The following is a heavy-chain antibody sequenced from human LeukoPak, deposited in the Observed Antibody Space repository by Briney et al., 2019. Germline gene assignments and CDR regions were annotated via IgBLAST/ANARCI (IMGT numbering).Heavy chain of an antibody. CDR3: ARRSGYEIVDY. D-gene: IGHD5-12*01. CDR2: IYYSWST. CDR1: GCSISSSSYY. Sequence: PSETLSLTCTVSGCSISSSSYYWGWIRQPPGKGLEWLGRIYYSWSTYYNPSLKSRVTTSVDTSKNQFSLKLSSVTAADTAVYFCARRSGYEIVDYWGQGTLVTVSS. V-gene: IGHV4-39*01. J-gene: IGHJ4*01.